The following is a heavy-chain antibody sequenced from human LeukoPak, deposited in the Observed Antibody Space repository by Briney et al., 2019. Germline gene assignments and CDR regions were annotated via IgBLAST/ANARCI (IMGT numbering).Heavy chain of an antibody. CDR2: ISAYNGNT. Sequence: ASVKVSCKASGYTFTSYGISWVQQAPGQGLEWMGWISAYNGNTNYAQKLQGRVTMTTDTSTSTAYMELRSLRSDDTAVYYCARDTQLGYCSGGSCFPYYYYGMDVWGKGTTVTVSS. J-gene: IGHJ6*04. CDR3: ARDTQLGYCSGGSCFPYYYYGMDV. D-gene: IGHD2-15*01. CDR1: GYTFTSYG. V-gene: IGHV1-18*04.